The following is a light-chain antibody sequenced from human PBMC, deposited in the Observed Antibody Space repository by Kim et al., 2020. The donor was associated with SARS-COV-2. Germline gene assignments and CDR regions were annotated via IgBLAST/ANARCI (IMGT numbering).Light chain of an antibody. Sequence: DIQLTQAPSFLPASVGDRVTITCRASQGVSWSLGWYQQKPGKAPKLLIYRTSTLQGGVPSRFSGTGSGTEFTLTISSLQPEDFATYYSQQLYSYPLTLGGGTKVDIK. CDR3: QQLYSYPLT. J-gene: IGKJ4*01. CDR1: QGVSWS. V-gene: IGKV1-9*01. CDR2: RTS.